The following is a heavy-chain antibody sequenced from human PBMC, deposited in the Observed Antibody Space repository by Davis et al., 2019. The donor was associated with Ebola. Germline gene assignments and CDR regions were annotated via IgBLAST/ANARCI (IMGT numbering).Heavy chain of an antibody. D-gene: IGHD4-23*01. J-gene: IGHJ3*02. CDR1: GYTFSTYE. V-gene: IGHV1-18*01. Sequence: GESLKISCKASGYTFSTYEISWVRQAPGQGLEWMGRISIYNGNTKYAQKLQGRATLTADTSTNTAYMDLRRLRSDDTAIYYCAREDYGSNTGALDIWGQGTMVIVSS. CDR2: ISIYNGNT. CDR3: AREDYGSNTGALDI.